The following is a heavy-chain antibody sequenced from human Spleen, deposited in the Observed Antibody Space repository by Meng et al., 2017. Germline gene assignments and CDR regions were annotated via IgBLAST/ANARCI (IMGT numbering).Heavy chain of an antibody. D-gene: IGHD6-13*01. Sequence: QGPVQESGPSLVKPSETLSLTCTVSGGSISSFYWSWIRQPPGKGLEWIGYIYYTGTTHYSPSLTSRLTISVDTSKNHLSLRLTSVTAADTAVYYCARLRSSSWIYYFDYWGQGTLVTVSS. J-gene: IGHJ4*02. CDR2: IYYTGTT. CDR3: ARLRSSSWIYYFDY. CDR1: GGSISSFY. V-gene: IGHV4-59*01.